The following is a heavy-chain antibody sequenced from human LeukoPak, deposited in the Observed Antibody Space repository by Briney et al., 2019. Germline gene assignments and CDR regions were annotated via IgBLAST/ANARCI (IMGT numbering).Heavy chain of an antibody. CDR3: ARFNYGGSCAFDY. CDR2: IKQDGSEK. J-gene: IGHJ4*02. V-gene: IGHV3-7*01. D-gene: IGHD2-15*01. Sequence: GGSLRLSCAASGFTFSSYWMSWVRQAPGKGLEWVANIKQDGSEKYYVDSVKGRFTISRDNAKNSLYLQMNSLRAEDTAVYYCARFNYGGSCAFDYWGQGTLVTVSS. CDR1: GFTFSSYW.